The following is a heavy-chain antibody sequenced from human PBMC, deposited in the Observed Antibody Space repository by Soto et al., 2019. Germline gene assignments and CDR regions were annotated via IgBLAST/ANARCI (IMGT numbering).Heavy chain of an antibody. V-gene: IGHV3-23*01. Sequence: SCAASGFTFSSYAMSWVRQAPGKGLEWVSAISGSGGSTYYADSVKGRFTISRDNSKNTLYLQMNSLRAEDTAVYYCAKGWYYYGSGSYYPIDYWGQGTLVTVSS. CDR2: ISGSGGST. D-gene: IGHD3-10*01. CDR1: GFTFSSYA. J-gene: IGHJ4*02. CDR3: AKGWYYYGSGSYYPIDY.